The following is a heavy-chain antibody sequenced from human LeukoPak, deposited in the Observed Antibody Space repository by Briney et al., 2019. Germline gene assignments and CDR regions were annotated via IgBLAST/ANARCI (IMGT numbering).Heavy chain of an antibody. V-gene: IGHV4-31*03. CDR2: ISHTGST. CDR1: GGSVSSADSH. D-gene: IGHD1-7*01. CDR3: ARAVTGTSLYDY. Sequence: SQTLSLTCTVSGGSVSSADSHWGWIRQYPGKGLEWIGYISHTGSTSYNPSLKSRVMISRDSSKNQFSLMLTSVTAADTAVYYCARAVTGTSLYDYWGQGTLVTVSS. J-gene: IGHJ4*02.